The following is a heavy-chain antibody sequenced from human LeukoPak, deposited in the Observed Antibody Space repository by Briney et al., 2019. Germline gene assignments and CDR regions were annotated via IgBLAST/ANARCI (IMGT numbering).Heavy chain of an antibody. D-gene: IGHD3-10*01. CDR1: GFTFSSYT. Sequence: PGGSLRLSCAASGFTFSSYTMNWVRQAPGKGLEWVSSISSSGSYIYYADSVKGRFTISRDNAKNSLYLQMNSLRAEDTAVYYCAREGARMVRGVTYYDYYGMDVWGRGTTVTVSS. CDR3: AREGARMVRGVTYYDYYGMDV. CDR2: ISSSGSYI. V-gene: IGHV3-21*06. J-gene: IGHJ6*02.